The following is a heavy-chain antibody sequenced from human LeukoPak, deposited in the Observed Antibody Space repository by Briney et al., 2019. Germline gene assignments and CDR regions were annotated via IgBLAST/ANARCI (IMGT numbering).Heavy chain of an antibody. Sequence: GASVKVSCKASGGTFSSYAISWVRQAPGQGLEWMGGIIPIFGTANYAQKFQGRVTITADESTSTAYMELSSLRSEDTAVYYCARAGVYGSALYYMDVWGKGTTVTISS. V-gene: IGHV1-69*01. CDR2: IIPIFGTA. D-gene: IGHD3-10*01. CDR3: ARAGVYGSALYYMDV. CDR1: GGTFSSYA. J-gene: IGHJ6*03.